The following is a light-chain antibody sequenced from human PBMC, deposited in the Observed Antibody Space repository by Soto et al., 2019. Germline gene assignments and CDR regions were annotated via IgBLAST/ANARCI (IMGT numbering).Light chain of an antibody. CDR2: GAS. Sequence: EIVLTQSPGTLSLSPGERATLSCRASQSVSGSYLAWYQQKLGQAPRLLIYGASSRATGIPDRFSGSGSGTDFTLTISRLEPEDFAVYYCQQYCISPPYTFGQGTKLEIK. CDR1: QSVSGSY. J-gene: IGKJ2*01. CDR3: QQYCISPPYT. V-gene: IGKV3-20*01.